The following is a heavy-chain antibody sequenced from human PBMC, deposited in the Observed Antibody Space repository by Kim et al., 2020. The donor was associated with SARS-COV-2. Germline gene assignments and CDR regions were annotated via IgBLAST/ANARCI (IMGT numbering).Heavy chain of an antibody. CDR2: IYHSGST. V-gene: IGHV4-38-2*02. D-gene: IGHD3-22*01. CDR3: ARGRYYYDSSGYPGAFDI. J-gene: IGHJ3*02. Sequence: SETLSLTCTVSGYSISSGYYWGWIRQPPGKGLGWIGSIYHSGSTYYNPSLKSRVTISVDTSKNQFSLKLSSVTAADTAVYYCARGRYYYDSSGYPGAFDIWGQGTMVTVSS. CDR1: GYSISSGYY.